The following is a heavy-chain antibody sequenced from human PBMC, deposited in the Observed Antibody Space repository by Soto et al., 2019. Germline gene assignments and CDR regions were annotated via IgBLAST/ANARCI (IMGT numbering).Heavy chain of an antibody. Sequence: GGSLRLSCAASGFTFSSYSMNWVRQAPGKGLEWVSSISSSSYIYYAASVKGRFTISRDNSKNTLYLQLNSPRPEDTAVYYCAKDVPGYIFATLDYWGLGTLVTVSS. V-gene: IGHV3-21*01. CDR3: AKDVPGYIFATLDY. CDR2: ISSSSYI. D-gene: IGHD2-15*01. CDR1: GFTFSSYS. J-gene: IGHJ4*02.